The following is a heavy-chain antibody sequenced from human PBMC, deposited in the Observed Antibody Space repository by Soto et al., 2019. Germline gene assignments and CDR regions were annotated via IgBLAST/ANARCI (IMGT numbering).Heavy chain of an antibody. CDR1: GGSISSGGYY. CDR3: ARGAALYYHYMDV. D-gene: IGHD2-15*01. CDR2: IYYSGST. J-gene: IGHJ6*03. V-gene: IGHV4-31*03. Sequence: PSETLSLTCTVSGGSISSGGYYWSWIRQHPGKGLEWIGYIYYSGSTYYNPSLKSRVTISVDTSKNQFSLKLSSVTAADTAVYYCARGAALYYHYMDVWGKGTTVTVSS.